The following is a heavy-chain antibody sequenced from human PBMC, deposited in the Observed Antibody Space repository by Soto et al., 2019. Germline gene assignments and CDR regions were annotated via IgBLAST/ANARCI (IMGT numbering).Heavy chain of an antibody. Sequence: SETLSLTCTVSGGSISSSSYYWGWIRQPPGKGLEWIGSIYYSGSTYYNPSLKSRVTISVDTSKNQFSLKLSSVTAADTAVYYCARHVDFWSGYYGMDVWGQGTTVTVSS. CDR2: IYYSGST. CDR1: GGSISSSSYY. V-gene: IGHV4-39*01. J-gene: IGHJ6*02. D-gene: IGHD3-3*01. CDR3: ARHVDFWSGYYGMDV.